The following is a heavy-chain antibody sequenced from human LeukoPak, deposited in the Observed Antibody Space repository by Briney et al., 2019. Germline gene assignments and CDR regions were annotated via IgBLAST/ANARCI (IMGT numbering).Heavy chain of an antibody. D-gene: IGHD3-9*01. CDR3: AKDTVLRYYPDAFDI. CDR1: GFTFSSYG. CDR2: ISYDGSNK. V-gene: IGHV3-30*18. J-gene: IGHJ3*02. Sequence: GRSLRLSCAASGFTFSSYGMHWVRQAPGKGLEWVAVISYDGSNKYYADSVKGRFTISRDNSKNTLYLQMNSLRAEDTAVYYCAKDTVLRYYPDAFDIWGQGTMVTVSS.